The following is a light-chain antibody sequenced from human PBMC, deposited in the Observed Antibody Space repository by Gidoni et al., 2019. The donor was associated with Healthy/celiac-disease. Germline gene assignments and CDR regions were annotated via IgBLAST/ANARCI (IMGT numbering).Light chain of an antibody. J-gene: IGKJ4*01. CDR3: QQRSNWPPT. CDR1: QSVSSY. V-gene: IGKV3-11*01. CDR2: DAS. Sequence: EMVLTQSPATLSLSPGERATLSCRASQSVSSYLAWYQKKPGQAHRLLIYDASNRATGIPARFSGSGSGTDFTLTIRSLEPEDFAVYYCQQRSNWPPTFXGXTKVEIK.